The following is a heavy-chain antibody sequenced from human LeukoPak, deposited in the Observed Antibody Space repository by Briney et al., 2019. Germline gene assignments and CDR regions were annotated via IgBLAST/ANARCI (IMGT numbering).Heavy chain of an antibody. V-gene: IGHV1-46*01. CDR3: ARDHGIAAAGTDY. CDR2: INPSGGST. CDR1: GYTFTSYY. J-gene: IGHJ4*02. D-gene: IGHD6-13*01. Sequence: ASVKVSCKASGYTFTSYYMHWVRQAPGQGLEWMGIINPSGGSTSYAQKFQGRVTMTRDMSTSTVYMELSSLRSEDTAVYYCARDHGIAAAGTDYWGQGTLVTVS.